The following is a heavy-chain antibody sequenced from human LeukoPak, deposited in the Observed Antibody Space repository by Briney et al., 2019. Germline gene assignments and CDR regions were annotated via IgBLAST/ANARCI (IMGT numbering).Heavy chain of an antibody. CDR2: ISSSSSYI. CDR3: ARGHGPDSSGC. CDR1: GFTFSSYA. J-gene: IGHJ4*02. V-gene: IGHV3-21*01. Sequence: GGSLRLSCAASGFTFSSYAMNWVRQAPGKGLEWVSSISSSSSYIYYADSVKGRFTISRDNAKNSLYLQMNSLRAEDTAVYCCARGHGPDSSGCWGQGTLVTVSS. D-gene: IGHD6-19*01.